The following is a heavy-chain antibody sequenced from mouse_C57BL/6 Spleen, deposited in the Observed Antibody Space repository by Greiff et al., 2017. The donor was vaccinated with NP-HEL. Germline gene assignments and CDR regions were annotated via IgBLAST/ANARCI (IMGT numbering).Heavy chain of an antibody. CDR2: IDPSDSET. Sequence: QVQLQQPGAELVRPGSSVKLSCKASGYTFTSYWMHWVKQRPIQGLEWIGNIDPSDSETHYNQKFKDKATLTVDKSSSTAYMQLSSLTSEDSAVYYCARGYYYGSSLWYFDVWGTGTTVTVA. CDR1: GYTFTSYW. CDR3: ARGYYYGSSLWYFDV. D-gene: IGHD1-1*01. J-gene: IGHJ1*03. V-gene: IGHV1-52*01.